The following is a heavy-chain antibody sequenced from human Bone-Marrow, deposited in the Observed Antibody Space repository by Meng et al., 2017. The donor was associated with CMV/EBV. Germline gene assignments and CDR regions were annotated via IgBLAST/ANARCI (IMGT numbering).Heavy chain of an antibody. Sequence: ASVKVSCKASGGTFSSYTISWVRQAPGQGLEWMGIINPSGGSTSYAQKFQGRVTMTRDTSTSTVYMELSSLRSEDTAVYYCAREGSSSGLGYWGQGTLVTVSS. CDR1: GGTFSSYT. CDR3: AREGSSSGLGY. CDR2: INPSGGST. V-gene: IGHV1-46*01. D-gene: IGHD6-6*01. J-gene: IGHJ4*02.